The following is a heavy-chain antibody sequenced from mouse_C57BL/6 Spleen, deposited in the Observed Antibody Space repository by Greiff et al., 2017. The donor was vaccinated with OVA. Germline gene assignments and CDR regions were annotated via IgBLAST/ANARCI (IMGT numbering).Heavy chain of an antibody. CDR2: IDPNSGGT. J-gene: IGHJ1*03. V-gene: IGHV1-72*01. Sequence: QVQLKESGAELVKPGASVKLSCKASGYTFTSYWMHWVKQRPGRGLEWIGRIDPNSGGTKYNEKFKSKATLTVDKPSSTAYMQLSSLTSEDSAVYYCAREDYGSSYDWYFDVWGTGTTVTVSS. CDR3: AREDYGSSYDWYFDV. D-gene: IGHD1-1*01. CDR1: GYTFTSYW.